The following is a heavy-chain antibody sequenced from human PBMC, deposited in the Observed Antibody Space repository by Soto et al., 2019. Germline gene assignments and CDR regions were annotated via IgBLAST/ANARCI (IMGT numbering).Heavy chain of an antibody. CDR3: ARVSNRKDYYYYGMDV. D-gene: IGHD4-4*01. V-gene: IGHV4-31*03. Sequence: SETLSLTCTVSGGSISSGGYYWSWIRQHPGKGLEWIGYIYYSGSTYYNPSLKSRVTISVDTSKNQFSLKLSSVTAADTAVYYCARVSNRKDYYYYGMDVWGQGTTVT. CDR1: GGSISSGGYY. J-gene: IGHJ6*02. CDR2: IYYSGST.